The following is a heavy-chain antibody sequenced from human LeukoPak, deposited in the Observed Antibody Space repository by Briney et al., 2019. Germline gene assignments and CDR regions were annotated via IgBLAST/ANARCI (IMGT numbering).Heavy chain of an antibody. CDR3: ARDRGGVVIHDY. V-gene: IGHV3-21*01. D-gene: IGHD3-3*01. CDR2: ISSSSSYI. CDR1: GFTFSSYW. J-gene: IGHJ4*02. Sequence: PGGSLRLSCAASGFTFSSYWMHWVRQAPGKGLEWVSSISSSSSYIYYADSVKGRFTISRDNAKNSLYLQMNSLRAEDTAVYYCARDRGGVVIHDYWGQGTLVTVSS.